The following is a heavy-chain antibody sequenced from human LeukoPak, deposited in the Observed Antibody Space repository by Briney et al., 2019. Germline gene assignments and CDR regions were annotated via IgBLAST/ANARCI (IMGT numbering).Heavy chain of an antibody. Sequence: PSETLSLTCTVSGGSISNSRDYWAWIRQPPGKGLEWIANIYYSGSTYYSPSLKSRVTISVDTSKNQFSLKLSSVTAADTAVYYCARLIAVAGHDAFDIWGQGTMVTVSS. J-gene: IGHJ3*02. CDR3: ARLIAVAGHDAFDI. V-gene: IGHV4-39*01. D-gene: IGHD6-19*01. CDR2: IYYSGST. CDR1: GGSISNSRDY.